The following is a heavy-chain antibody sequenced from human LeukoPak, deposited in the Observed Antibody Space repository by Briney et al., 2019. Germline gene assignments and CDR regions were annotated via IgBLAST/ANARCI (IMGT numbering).Heavy chain of an antibody. V-gene: IGHV4-4*02. D-gene: IGHD6-13*01. CDR1: GGSISSSNW. CDR2: IYHSGST. Sequence: PSETLSLTCVVSGGSISSSNWWSWVRQPPGKGLEWIGEIYHSGSTNYNPSLKSRVTILIDKSKNQFSLKLNSVTAADTAVYYCARLRGGPRGSSWDAEYFQHWGQGTLVTVSS. CDR3: ARLRGGPRGSSWDAEYFQH. J-gene: IGHJ1*01.